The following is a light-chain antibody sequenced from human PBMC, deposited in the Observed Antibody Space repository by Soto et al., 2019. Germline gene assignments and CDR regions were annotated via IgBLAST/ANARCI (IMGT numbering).Light chain of an antibody. Sequence: IVSAPSPSTLSLSPRERATLYCGASQSVSSYLAWYQQNPGQAPRLLIYDASNRATGIPARFSGSGSGTDFTLTISSLEPEDFAVYYCQQRSNWPPSITVGQGTRLEI. J-gene: IGKJ5*01. CDR3: QQRSNWPPSIT. V-gene: IGKV3-11*01. CDR2: DAS. CDR1: QSVSSY.